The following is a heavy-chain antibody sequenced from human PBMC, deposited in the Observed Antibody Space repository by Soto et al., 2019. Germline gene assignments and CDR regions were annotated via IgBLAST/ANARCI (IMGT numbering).Heavy chain of an antibody. D-gene: IGHD4-4*01. Sequence: SETLSLTCAVYGGSFSGYYWSWIRQPPGKGLEWIGEINHSGSTNYNPSLKSRVTISVDTSKNQFSLKLSSVTAADTAVYYCARGGVPVTTFDYWGQGTLVTVSS. CDR3: ARGGVPVTTFDY. V-gene: IGHV4-34*01. CDR2: INHSGST. CDR1: GGSFSGYY. J-gene: IGHJ4*02.